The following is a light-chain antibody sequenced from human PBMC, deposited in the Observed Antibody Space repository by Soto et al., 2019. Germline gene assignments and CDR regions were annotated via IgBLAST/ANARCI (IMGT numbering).Light chain of an antibody. Sequence: DIGLTQYPCNLSLSPGERASLSCTASQSVSSGHLAWYQQKPGQAPRLLIYGASSRATGIPDRFSGSGSGTDFTLTISRLEPEDYAVYYCQQYGHSLWTFGQGTKADI. V-gene: IGKV3-20*01. J-gene: IGKJ1*01. CDR3: QQYGHSLWT. CDR2: GAS. CDR1: QSVSSGH.